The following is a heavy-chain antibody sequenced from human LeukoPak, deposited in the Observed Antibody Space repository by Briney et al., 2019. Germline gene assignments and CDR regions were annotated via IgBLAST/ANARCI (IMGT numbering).Heavy chain of an antibody. CDR1: GFTFSSNW. V-gene: IGHV3-7*01. Sequence: GGSLRLSCGASGFTFSSNWMSWVRQAPGKGLEWVANIKQDGSEKYYVDSVKGRFTISRDNAKKSLYLQMNSLRAEDTAVYYCARSSGYPGYWGQGTLVTVSS. D-gene: IGHD6-19*01. J-gene: IGHJ4*02. CDR3: ARSSGYPGY. CDR2: IKQDGSEK.